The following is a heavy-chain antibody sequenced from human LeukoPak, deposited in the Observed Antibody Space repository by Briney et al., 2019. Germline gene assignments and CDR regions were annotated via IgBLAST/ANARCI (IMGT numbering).Heavy chain of an antibody. CDR2: IYYSGST. CDR1: GGSISSYY. D-gene: IGHD2-2*02. Sequence: SETLSLTCTVSGGSISSYYWSWIRQPPGKGLEWIGYIYYSGSTNYNPSLKSRVTISVDTSKNQFSLKLSSVTAADTAVYYCARVVPAAIPHDYYYYYMDVWGKGTTVTVSS. J-gene: IGHJ6*03. V-gene: IGHV4-59*12. CDR3: ARVVPAAIPHDYYYYYMDV.